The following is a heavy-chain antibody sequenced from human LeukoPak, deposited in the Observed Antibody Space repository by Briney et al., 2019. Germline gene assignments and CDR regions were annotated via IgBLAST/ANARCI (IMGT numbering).Heavy chain of an antibody. CDR1: GYTFTSYG. CDR3: ARTVVTQKSYYYYYMDV. CDR2: ISAYNGNT. D-gene: IGHD4-23*01. V-gene: IGHV1-18*01. J-gene: IGHJ6*03. Sequence: ASVKVSCKASGYTFTSYGISWVRQAPGQGLEWMGWISAYNGNTNYAQKLQGRVTMTTDTSTSTAYMELRSLRSDDTAVYYCARTVVTQKSYYYYYMDVWGKGTTVTVSS.